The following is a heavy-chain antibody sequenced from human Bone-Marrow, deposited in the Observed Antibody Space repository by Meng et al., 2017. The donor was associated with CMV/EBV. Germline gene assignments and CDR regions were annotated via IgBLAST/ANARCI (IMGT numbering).Heavy chain of an antibody. CDR1: GGSLSGYF. CDR2: INHGGST. V-gene: IGHV4-34*01. Sequence: SETLSHTCTVHGGSLSGYFWTWIRQPPGKGLEWIGEINHGGSTNYNPSLKSRVTISLDTSKHQLSLKLTSVTAADTAVYYCAGGNSDTSGYYGFKPWGQGTLVTVSS. D-gene: IGHD3-22*01. CDR3: AGGNSDTSGYYGFKP. J-gene: IGHJ5*02.